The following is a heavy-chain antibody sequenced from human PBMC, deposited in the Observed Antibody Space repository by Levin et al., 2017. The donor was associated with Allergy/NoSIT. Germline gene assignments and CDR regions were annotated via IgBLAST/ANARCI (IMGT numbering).Heavy chain of an antibody. Sequence: GASVKVSCKASGYTFTTYGFSWVRQAPGQGLEWMGWISAYNGNTNYAQKLQGRVTMTTDTSTSTAYMELRSLRSDDTAVYYCARGCTTTGCYATDYFDYWGQGTLVTVSS. D-gene: IGHD2-2*01. CDR3: ARGCTTTGCYATDYFDY. CDR1: GYTFTTYG. V-gene: IGHV1-18*01. J-gene: IGHJ4*02. CDR2: ISAYNGNT.